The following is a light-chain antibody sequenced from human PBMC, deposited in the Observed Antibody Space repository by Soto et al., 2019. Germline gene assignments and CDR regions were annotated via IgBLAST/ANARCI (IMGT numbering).Light chain of an antibody. V-gene: IGKV1-9*01. CDR2: AAS. J-gene: IGKJ5*01. CDR3: QQLFDSPIT. CDR1: QSINTF. Sequence: DIQVTQSPSSLSASVGDRVTITCRASQSINTFLNWYQQRPGKAPKLLIYAASTLESGVPSRFSATVSGTEFSLTITSLQPEDFATYYCQQLFDSPITFGQGTRLEIK.